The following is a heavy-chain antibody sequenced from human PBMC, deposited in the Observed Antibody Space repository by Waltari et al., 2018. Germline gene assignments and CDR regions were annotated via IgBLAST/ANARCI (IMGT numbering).Heavy chain of an antibody. D-gene: IGHD2-15*01. J-gene: IGHJ5*02. Sequence: QVQLVQSGAEVKKPGASVKVSCKASGYTFTSYGISWVRQAPGKGLVWMGWISAYNGNTNYAQKLQGRVTMTTDTSTSAAYMELRRLRSDDTAVYYCARDVSDIVVVVAATPEGWFDPWGQGTLVTVSS. CDR2: ISAYNGNT. CDR1: GYTFTSYG. V-gene: IGHV1-18*01. CDR3: ARDVSDIVVVVAATPEGWFDP.